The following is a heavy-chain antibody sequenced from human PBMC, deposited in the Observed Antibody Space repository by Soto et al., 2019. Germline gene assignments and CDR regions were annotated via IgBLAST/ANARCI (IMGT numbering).Heavy chain of an antibody. CDR3: ARTGPYSSGNN. CDR2: IHSSGNT. J-gene: IGHJ4*02. V-gene: IGHV4-4*02. CDR1: GTSVSGANW. D-gene: IGHD3-22*01. Sequence: PSETLSLTCAVSGTSVSGANWWGWARQPPGKGLEWIGEIHSSGNTDYNPSLKSRVTISRDMSKNEFSLKLTSVTAADTAVYYCARTGPYSSGNNWGQGTLVTVSS.